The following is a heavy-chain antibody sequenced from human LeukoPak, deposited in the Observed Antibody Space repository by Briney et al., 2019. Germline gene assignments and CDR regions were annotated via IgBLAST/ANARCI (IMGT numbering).Heavy chain of an antibody. CDR3: AREKMGFHSDAFDI. J-gene: IGHJ3*02. Sequence: SETLSLTCTVSGGSISSSSYYWGWIRQPPGKGLEWIGRIYTSGSTNHNPSLKSRVTISVDTSKNQFSLKLSSVTAADTAVYYCAREKMGFHSDAFDIWGQGTMVTVSS. CDR2: IYTSGST. V-gene: IGHV4-61*02. CDR1: GGSISSSSYY. D-gene: IGHD5-24*01.